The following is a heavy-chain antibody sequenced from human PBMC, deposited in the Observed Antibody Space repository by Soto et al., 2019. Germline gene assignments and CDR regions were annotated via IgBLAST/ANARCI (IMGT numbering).Heavy chain of an antibody. Sequence: GASVKVSCKASGYTFTSYAMHWVRQAPGQRLEWMGWINAGNGNTKYSQKFQGRVAITRDTSASTAYMELSSLRSEDTAVYYCARAPPREWYYDSSGYYGWLDPWGQGTLVTVSS. J-gene: IGHJ5*02. CDR3: ARAPPREWYYDSSGYYGWLDP. CDR1: GYTFTSYA. CDR2: INAGNGNT. D-gene: IGHD3-22*01. V-gene: IGHV1-3*01.